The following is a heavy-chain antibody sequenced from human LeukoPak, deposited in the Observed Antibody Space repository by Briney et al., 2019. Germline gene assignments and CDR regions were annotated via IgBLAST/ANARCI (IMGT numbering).Heavy chain of an antibody. CDR1: GGSISSSSYY. J-gene: IGHJ4*02. CDR3: ARHGPTGYYYGSGSYYRSRRGNYYFDY. Sequence: SESLSLTCTVSGGSISSSSYYWAWIRQPPGKGLEWIGSIYYSGDTYYKSSLRSRVTIAVDTSKNQFSLKLSSVTAADTAVYYCARHGPTGYYYGSGSYYRSRRGNYYFDYWGQGTLVTVSS. D-gene: IGHD3-10*01. CDR2: IYYSGDT. V-gene: IGHV4-39*01.